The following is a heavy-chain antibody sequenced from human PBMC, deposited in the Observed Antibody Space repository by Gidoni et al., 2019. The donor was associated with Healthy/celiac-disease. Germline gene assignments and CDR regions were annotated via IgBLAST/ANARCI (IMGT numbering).Heavy chain of an antibody. CDR1: GFTFGDYA. D-gene: IGHD3-10*01. CDR3: TMRQGVSGGPSYYYGMDV. J-gene: IGHJ6*02. V-gene: IGHV3-49*03. CDR2: IRSKAYGGTT. Sequence: EVQLVESGGGLVQPGRSLRLSCTASGFTFGDYAMSWFRQAPGKGLEWVGFIRSKAYGGTTEYAASVKGRFTISRDDSKSIAYLQMNSLKTEDTAVYYCTMRQGVSGGPSYYYGMDVWGQGTTVTVSS.